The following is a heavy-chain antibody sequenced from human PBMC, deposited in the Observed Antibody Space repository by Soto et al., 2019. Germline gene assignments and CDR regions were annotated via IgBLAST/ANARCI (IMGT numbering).Heavy chain of an antibody. V-gene: IGHV3-23*01. J-gene: IGHJ2*01. CDR2: IHGDGDYM. CDR3: VKSRGGGSSTIWSFAS. Sequence: EVQLLDSGGGLVQPGGSLRLSCAASGFTFSCCAMSWVRQAPGKGLEWVSTIHGDGDYMQYTDSVKGRFTISRDNSRNTLYLQMDSLRGDDTAVYYCVKSRGGGSSTIWSFASWGRGTLVTVSS. D-gene: IGHD1-26*01. CDR1: GFTFSCCA.